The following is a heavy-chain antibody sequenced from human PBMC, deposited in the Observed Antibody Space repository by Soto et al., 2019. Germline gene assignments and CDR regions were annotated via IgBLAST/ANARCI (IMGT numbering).Heavy chain of an antibody. CDR3: ARDRSTNDY. V-gene: IGHV1-18*01. D-gene: IGHD2-15*01. J-gene: IGHJ4*02. Sequence: VQLVQSGTEVKKPGASVKVSCKASGYTFINYGISWLRQAPGQGLEWMGWINVNSGNTDYAQNFQDRVTMTADTSWSTVYMELRSLRSDDTAMYYCARDRSTNDYWGQGTLVTVSS. CDR2: INVNSGNT. CDR1: GYTFINYG.